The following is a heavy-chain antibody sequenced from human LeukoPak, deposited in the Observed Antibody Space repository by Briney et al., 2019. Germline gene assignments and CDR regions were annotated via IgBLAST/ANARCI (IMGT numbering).Heavy chain of an antibody. CDR3: AKGYCGGDCPFDY. CDR1: GFTFSSYG. D-gene: IGHD2-21*01. J-gene: IGHJ4*02. V-gene: IGHV3-30*18. Sequence: PGGSLRLSCAASGFTFSSYGMHWVRQAPGKGLEWVAVISYDGSNKYYADSVKGRFTISRDNSKNTLYLQMNSLRPEDTAVYCCAKGYCGGDCPFDYWGQGTLVTVSS. CDR2: ISYDGSNK.